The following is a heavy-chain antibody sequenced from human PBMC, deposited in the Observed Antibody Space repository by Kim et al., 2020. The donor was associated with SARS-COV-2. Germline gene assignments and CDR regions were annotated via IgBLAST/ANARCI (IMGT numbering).Heavy chain of an antibody. J-gene: IGHJ4*02. D-gene: IGHD1-1*01. CDR3: AGRVSGSVEAY. CDR2: IYSSGST. V-gene: IGHV4-4*07. Sequence: SETLSLTCTVSGDSITNYYWSWIRQAAGKGLEWIGRIYSSGSTIYNSSLKSRVTMSIDSSKNQVSLKLTSVTAADTAFYYCAGRVSGSVEAYWGQGTLVT. CDR1: GDSITNYY.